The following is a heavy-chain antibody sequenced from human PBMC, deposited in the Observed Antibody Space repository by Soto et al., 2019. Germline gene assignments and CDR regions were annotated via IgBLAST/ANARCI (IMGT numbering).Heavy chain of an antibody. CDR1: GFTFSSYG. J-gene: IGHJ3*02. CDR3: ARDRDTAMATGAFDI. V-gene: IGHV3-33*01. CDR2: IWYDGSNK. Sequence: GGSLRLSCAASGFTFSSYGMHWVRQAPGKGLEWVAVIWYDGSNKYYADSVKGRFTISRDNSKNTLYLQMNSLRAEDTAVYYCARDRDTAMATGAFDIWGQGTMVTVSS. D-gene: IGHD5-18*01.